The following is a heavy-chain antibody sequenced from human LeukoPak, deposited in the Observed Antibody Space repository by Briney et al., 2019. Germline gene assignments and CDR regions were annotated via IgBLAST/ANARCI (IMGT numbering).Heavy chain of an antibody. V-gene: IGHV4-4*08. CDR2: VYTSGST. CDR3: ARLQWLSTPFFDY. CDR1: GGSISSYY. D-gene: IGHD6-19*01. Sequence: SETLSLTCTVSGGSISSYYWSWVRQPPGKGLEWIGRVYTSGSTNYNPSLKSRVNISLDTPKNQFSLKLISVTAADTAVYFCARLQWLSTPFFDYWGQGTLVTVSS. J-gene: IGHJ4*02.